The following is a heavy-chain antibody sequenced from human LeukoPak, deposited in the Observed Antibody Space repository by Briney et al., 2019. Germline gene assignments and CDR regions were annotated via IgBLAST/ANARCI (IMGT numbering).Heavy chain of an antibody. Sequence: GGSLRLSCAASGFTLSNYAMHWVRQATGKGLEWVSAIGTAGDTFYPGSVKGRFTISRDNSKNTLYLQMNSLRADDTAIYYCARNQQLGGHSYYYYGMDVWGQGTTVTVSS. J-gene: IGHJ6*02. V-gene: IGHV3-13*01. CDR3: ARNQQLGGHSYYYYGMDV. D-gene: IGHD3-16*01. CDR2: IGTAGDT. CDR1: GFTLSNYA.